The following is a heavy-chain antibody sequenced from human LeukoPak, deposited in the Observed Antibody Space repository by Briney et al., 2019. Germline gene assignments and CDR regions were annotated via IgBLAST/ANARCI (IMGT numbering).Heavy chain of an antibody. CDR3: ARGQRSDY. Sequence: GGSLRLSCAASGFTFSNYDMSWVRQAPGKGLEWVSTISGSVASTYYADSAKGRFTISRDNSENALYLQMNSPRAEDTAVYYCARGQRSDYWGQGTLVTVSS. CDR2: ISGSVAST. CDR1: GFTFSNYD. J-gene: IGHJ4*02. V-gene: IGHV3-23*01. D-gene: IGHD6-25*01.